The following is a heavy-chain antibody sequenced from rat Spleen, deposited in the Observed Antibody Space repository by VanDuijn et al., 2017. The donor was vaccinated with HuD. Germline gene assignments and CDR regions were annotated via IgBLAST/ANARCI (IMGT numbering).Heavy chain of an antibody. CDR3: AREFDYFDY. Sequence: EVQLVESGGGLVQPGRSLKLSCVASGFTFSDYGMNWIRQAPGKGLEWVASITNSGGSTYYVDSVKGRFTISRDNAKSTLYLQMDSLRSEDTATYYCAREFDYFDYWGQGVMVTVSS. V-gene: IGHV5-31*01. CDR1: GFTFSDYG. J-gene: IGHJ2*01. CDR2: ITNSGGST.